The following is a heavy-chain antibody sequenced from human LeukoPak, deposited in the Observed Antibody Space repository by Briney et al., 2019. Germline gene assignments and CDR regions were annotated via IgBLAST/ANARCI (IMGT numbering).Heavy chain of an antibody. CDR2: ISTSGSAM. Sequence: GGPLRLSCAASGFTFSRYTMNWVRQAPGKGLEWVSHISTSGSAMYYADSVKGRFTISRDNAKDSLYLQMNSLRDEDTAVYYCARDQIEMATIMDYYYGMDVWGQGTTVTVSS. J-gene: IGHJ6*02. CDR3: ARDQIEMATIMDYYYGMDV. CDR1: GFTFSRYT. V-gene: IGHV3-48*02. D-gene: IGHD5-24*01.